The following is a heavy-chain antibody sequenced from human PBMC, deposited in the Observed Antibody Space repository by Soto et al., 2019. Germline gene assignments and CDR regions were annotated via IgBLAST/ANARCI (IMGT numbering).Heavy chain of an antibody. J-gene: IGHJ4*02. CDR3: ACSITTPRGFDD. CDR2: INLSGGST. D-gene: IGHD1-1*01. V-gene: IGHV1-46*03. Sequence: QVQLAQSGAEVRKPGASVRVSCTASGYTFTNYYIHWVRQAPGQGLECMGMINLSGGSTMFAQKFQDRVTMTGDTSTSTLYMDLSSLRSEDTAVYYCACSITTPRGFDDWGQGTLVTVSS. CDR1: GYTFTNYY.